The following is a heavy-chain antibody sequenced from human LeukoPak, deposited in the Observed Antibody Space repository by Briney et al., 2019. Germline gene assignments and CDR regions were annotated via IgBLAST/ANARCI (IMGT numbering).Heavy chain of an antibody. D-gene: IGHD2-15*01. CDR1: GFTFSSYG. CDR3: AKEGRYCSGGSCYSGYYFDY. Sequence: GGPLRLSCAASGFTFSSYGMHWVRQAPGKGLEWVAVISYDGSNKYYADSVKGRFTISRDNSKNTLYLQMNSLRAEDTAVYYCAKEGRYCSGGSCYSGYYFDYWGQGTLVTVSS. CDR2: ISYDGSNK. V-gene: IGHV3-30*18. J-gene: IGHJ4*02.